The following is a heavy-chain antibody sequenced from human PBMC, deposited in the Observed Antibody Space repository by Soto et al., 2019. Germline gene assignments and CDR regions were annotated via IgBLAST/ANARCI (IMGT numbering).Heavy chain of an antibody. V-gene: IGHV3-13*01. CDR2: IGTAGDT. CDR3: ATAVYDQSAFDI. J-gene: IGHJ3*02. Sequence: GGSLRLSCAASGFTFSSYDMHWVRQATGKGLEWVSAIGTAGDTYYPGSVKGRFTISRENAKNSLYLQMNSLRAGDTAVYYCATAVYDQSAFDIWGQGTMVTVSS. D-gene: IGHD3-22*01. CDR1: GFTFSSYD.